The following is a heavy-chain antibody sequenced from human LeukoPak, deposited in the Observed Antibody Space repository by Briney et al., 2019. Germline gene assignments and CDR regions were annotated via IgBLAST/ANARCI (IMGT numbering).Heavy chain of an antibody. Sequence: SETLSLTCAVTGGSISSSNRWSWVRQPPGKGLEWIGEINHSGSTNYNPSLKSRVTISVDTSKNQFSLKLSSVTAADTAVYYCARGLSAIVYWGQGTLVTVSS. CDR3: ARGLSAIVY. CDR2: INHSGST. CDR1: GGSISSSNR. V-gene: IGHV4-4*02. J-gene: IGHJ4*02. D-gene: IGHD2-15*01.